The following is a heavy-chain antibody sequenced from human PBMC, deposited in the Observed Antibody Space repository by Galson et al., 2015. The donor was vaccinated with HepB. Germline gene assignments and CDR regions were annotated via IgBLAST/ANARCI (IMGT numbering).Heavy chain of an antibody. V-gene: IGHV5-51*03. J-gene: IGHJ4*02. Sequence: QSGAEVKKPGESLKISCKGSGYSFSSYWIGWVRQMPGKGLEWMGIIYPADSESRYSPSFRGQVTISADKSINTAYLQWSGLKASDTAIYFCARAPRSYYDTSVYYPFDYWGQGTLVTVSS. D-gene: IGHD3-22*01. CDR3: ARAPRSYYDTSVYYPFDY. CDR1: GYSFSSYW. CDR2: IYPADSES.